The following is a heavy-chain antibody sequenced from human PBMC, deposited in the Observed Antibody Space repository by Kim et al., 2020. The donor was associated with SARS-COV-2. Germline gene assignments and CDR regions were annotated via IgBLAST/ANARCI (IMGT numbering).Heavy chain of an antibody. D-gene: IGHD3-16*02. CDR1: GFTFSDHY. V-gene: IGHV3-72*01. CDR3: ARVSLVTDAFDI. J-gene: IGHJ3*02. CDR2: TRNKANSYTT. Sequence: GGSLRLSCAASGFTFSDHYMDWVRQAPGKGLEWVGRTRNKANSYTTEYAASVKGRFTISRDDSKNSLYLQMNSLKTEDTAVYYCARVSLVTDAFDIWGQGTMVTVSS.